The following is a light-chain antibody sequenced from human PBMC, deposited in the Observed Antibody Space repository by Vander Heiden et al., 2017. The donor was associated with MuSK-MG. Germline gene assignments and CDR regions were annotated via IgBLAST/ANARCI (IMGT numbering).Light chain of an antibody. J-gene: IGKJ1*01. V-gene: IGKV1-5*03. Sequence: DIQMTQSPSTLSASVGDRVTIPCRASQRISSWLAWCQQKPGKAPKILISKASSLESGVPSRFSGSGSGTEFTLTISSLQPDDFATYYCQQDDSSPWTFGQGTKVEIK. CDR2: KAS. CDR1: QRISSW. CDR3: QQDDSSPWT.